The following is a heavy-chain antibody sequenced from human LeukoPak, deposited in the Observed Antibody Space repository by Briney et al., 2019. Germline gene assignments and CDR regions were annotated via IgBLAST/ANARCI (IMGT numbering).Heavy chain of an antibody. CDR2: IYYSGTT. CDR3: ARVLRPMASQYYFDY. CDR1: GASINTYY. Sequence: LETLSLTCTVSGASINTYYWSWIRQPPGKGLEWIGYIYYSGTTSYNPSLKTRVTISIDTSKNQFSLKLSSVTAADTAVYYCARVLRPMASQYYFDYWGQGTLVTVSS. V-gene: IGHV4-59*01. D-gene: IGHD3-10*01. J-gene: IGHJ4*02.